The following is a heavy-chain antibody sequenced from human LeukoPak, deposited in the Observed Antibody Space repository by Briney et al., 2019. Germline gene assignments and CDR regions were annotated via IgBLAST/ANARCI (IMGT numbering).Heavy chain of an antibody. J-gene: IGHJ4*02. D-gene: IGHD3-22*01. CDR2: IYASGST. Sequence: GGSLRLSCAASGFTVSSSYMNWVRQAPGKGLEWVSVIYASGSTYYADSVKGRFTISRDNAKNSLYLQMNSLRAEDAAVYYCAREGRGYKVAKFDYWGQGTLVTVSS. V-gene: IGHV3-66*01. CDR1: GFTVSSSY. CDR3: AREGRGYKVAKFDY.